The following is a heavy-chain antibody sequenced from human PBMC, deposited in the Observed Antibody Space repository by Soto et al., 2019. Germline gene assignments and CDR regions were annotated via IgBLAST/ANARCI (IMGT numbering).Heavy chain of an antibody. CDR2: IHHSGTT. D-gene: IGHD3-16*01. J-gene: IGHJ3*02. V-gene: IGHV4-59*08. Sequence: QVRLQESGPGLVKPSETLSLTCTVSGGSIGDYYWSWIRQPPGKGLEWIAYIHHSGTTNYNPSLKSRVSISEDTSKNKFSLKRTSVTTADTAVYNSARLLGIQLTVRDASDIWGQGTVVTVSS. CDR3: ARLLGIQLTVRDASDI. CDR1: GGSIGDYY.